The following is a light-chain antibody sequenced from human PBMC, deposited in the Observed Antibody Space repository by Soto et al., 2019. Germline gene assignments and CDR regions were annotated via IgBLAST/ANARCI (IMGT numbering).Light chain of an antibody. Sequence: EILLTQSPGTLSLSPGDRATLSCRASQSLGSGYLAWYRQKPGQVPRLLIYGASSRATGIPDRFSGSGSGTDFTLTISRLEPEDFAVYYCQQYASSPTFGQGTRLEIK. CDR1: QSLGSGY. CDR3: QQYASSPT. CDR2: GAS. V-gene: IGKV3-20*01. J-gene: IGKJ5*01.